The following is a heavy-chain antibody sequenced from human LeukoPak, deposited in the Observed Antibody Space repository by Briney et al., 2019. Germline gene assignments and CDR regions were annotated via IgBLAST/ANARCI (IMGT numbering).Heavy chain of an antibody. CDR1: GYTFTGYY. CDR2: INPHSGDT. D-gene: IGHD3-10*01. J-gene: IGHJ4*02. V-gene: IGHV1-2*02. CDR3: ARDMEDFDY. Sequence: ASVKVSCKASGYTFTGYYMHWVRQAPGQGLEWMGWINPHSGDTNYAQKFQGRVTMTRDTSISTAYMELSRLRSEDTAVYYCARDMEDFDYWGQGTLVTVSS.